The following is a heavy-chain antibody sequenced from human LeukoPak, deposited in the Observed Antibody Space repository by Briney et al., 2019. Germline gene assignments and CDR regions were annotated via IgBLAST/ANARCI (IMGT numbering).Heavy chain of an antibody. V-gene: IGHV3-23*01. CDR2: LSGSGDNT. Sequence: GGSLRLSCAASGFTFSSFAMSWVRQAPGKGLEWVSALSGSGDNTFYAESVKGRFTVSRDNSKNTLYLQMNSLRAEDTGVYYCAKDTELLFGWFDPWGQGTLVCVS. D-gene: IGHD2-2*01. CDR3: AKDTELLFGWFDP. CDR1: GFTFSSFA. J-gene: IGHJ5*02.